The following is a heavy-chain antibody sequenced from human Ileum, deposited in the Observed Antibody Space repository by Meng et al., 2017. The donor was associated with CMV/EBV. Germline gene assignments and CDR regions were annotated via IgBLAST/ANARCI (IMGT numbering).Heavy chain of an antibody. CDR3: AREGCSSTSCYYYYYGMDV. CDR1: GFTFSDYY. CDR2: IKQDGSEK. Sequence: GESLKISCAASGFTFSDYYMSWIRQAPGKGLEWVANIKQDGSEKYYVDSVKGRFTISRDNAKNSLYLQMNSLRAEDTAVYYCAREGCSSTSCYYYYYGMDVWGQGTTVTVSS. D-gene: IGHD2-2*01. J-gene: IGHJ6*02. V-gene: IGHV3-7*01.